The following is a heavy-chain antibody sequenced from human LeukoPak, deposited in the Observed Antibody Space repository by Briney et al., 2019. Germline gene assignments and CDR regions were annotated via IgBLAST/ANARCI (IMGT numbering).Heavy chain of an antibody. Sequence: GASVKVSCKASGGTFSSHAISWVRQAPGQGLEWMGGIIPIFGTANYAQKFQGRVTITADESTSTAYMELSSLRSEDTAVYYCARDYRGERYFDWLARGAFDIWGQGTMVTVSS. CDR2: IIPIFGTA. CDR1: GGTFSSHA. D-gene: IGHD3-9*01. J-gene: IGHJ3*02. V-gene: IGHV1-69*13. CDR3: ARDYRGERYFDWLARGAFDI.